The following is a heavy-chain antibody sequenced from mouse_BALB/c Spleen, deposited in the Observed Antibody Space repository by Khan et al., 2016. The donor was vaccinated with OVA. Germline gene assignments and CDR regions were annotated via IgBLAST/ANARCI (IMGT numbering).Heavy chain of an antibody. Sequence: QIQLVQSGPELKKPGETVKITCTVSGYTFTNYGMNWVNQAPGKGLKWMGWINTYTGEPTYAGDFKGRFAFSLETSANPAFLQFNNVKAEDTATYFGSRLGNYWDFDVWGAGTTVTVSS. CDR2: INTYTGEP. J-gene: IGHJ1*01. V-gene: IGHV9-3-1*01. CDR1: GYTFTNYG. D-gene: IGHD2-1*01. CDR3: SRLGNYWDFDV.